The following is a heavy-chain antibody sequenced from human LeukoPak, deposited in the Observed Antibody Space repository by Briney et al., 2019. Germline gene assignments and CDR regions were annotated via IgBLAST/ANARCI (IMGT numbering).Heavy chain of an antibody. V-gene: IGHV1-18*01. CDR1: GYTFTSYG. Sequence: ASVTVSCKASGYTFTSYGISWVRQAPGQGLEWMGWISAYNGNTNYAQKLQGRVTMTTDTSTSTAYMELRSLRSDDTAVYYCARLVATISGAKKIDYWGQGTLVTVSS. J-gene: IGHJ4*02. CDR2: ISAYNGNT. CDR3: ARLVATISGAKKIDY. D-gene: IGHD5-12*01.